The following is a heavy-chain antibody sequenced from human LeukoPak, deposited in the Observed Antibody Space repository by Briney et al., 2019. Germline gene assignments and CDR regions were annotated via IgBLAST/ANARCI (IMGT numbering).Heavy chain of an antibody. CDR3: AKDSSGSGNYYNPFAY. V-gene: IGHV3-23*01. J-gene: IGHJ4*02. CDR1: GFXFSSYA. Sequence: GGSLRLSCAASGFXFSSYAITWVRQAPGKGLEWVSGIFGSGGTTYYADSVKGRFTISRDNSKNTLYLQMNSLRAEDTAVYYCAKDSSGSGNYYNPFAYWGQGTLVTVSS. CDR2: IFGSGGTT. D-gene: IGHD3-10*01.